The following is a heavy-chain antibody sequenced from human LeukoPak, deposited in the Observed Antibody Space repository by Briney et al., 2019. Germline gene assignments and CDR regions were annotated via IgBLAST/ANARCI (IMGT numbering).Heavy chain of an antibody. V-gene: IGHV3-21*01. D-gene: IGHD5/OR15-5a*01. CDR2: ISSSSSYI. CDR3: ARGTGSVSGVDY. Sequence: GGSLRLSCVVSGFTFNTYKMNWVRQAPGKGLEWVSSISSSSSYIYYADSVKGRFTISRDNAKNSLYLQMSSLRAEDTAVYYCARGTGSVSGVDYWGQGTLVTVSS. J-gene: IGHJ4*02. CDR1: GFTFNTYK.